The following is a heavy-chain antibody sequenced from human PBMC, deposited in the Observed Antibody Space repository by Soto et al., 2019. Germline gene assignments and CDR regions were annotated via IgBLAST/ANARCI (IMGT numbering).Heavy chain of an antibody. CDR1: GFTFDDYA. CDR3: AKDGSYTGGYYYGMDV. Sequence: PGGSLRLSCAASGFTFDDYAMHWVRQAPGKGLEWVSGISWNSGSIGYADSVKGRFTISRDNAKNSLYLQMNSLRAEDTALYYCAKDGSYTGGYYYGMDVWGQGTTVT. CDR2: ISWNSGSI. J-gene: IGHJ6*02. V-gene: IGHV3-9*01. D-gene: IGHD2-2*02.